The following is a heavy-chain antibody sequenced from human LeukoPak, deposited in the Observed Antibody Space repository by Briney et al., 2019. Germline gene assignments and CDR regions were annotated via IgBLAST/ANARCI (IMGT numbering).Heavy chain of an antibody. Sequence: SETLSLTCTVSGGSISSYYWSWIRQPAGKGLEWIGRIYTSGSTNYNPSLKSRVTMSVDTSKNQFSLKLSSVTAADTAVYYCAKDRPHAAPSVLLWFGEDPYYYYGMDVWGQGTTVTVSS. CDR3: AKDRPHAAPSVLLWFGEDPYYYYGMDV. D-gene: IGHD3-10*01. J-gene: IGHJ6*02. V-gene: IGHV4-4*07. CDR1: GGSISSYY. CDR2: IYTSGST.